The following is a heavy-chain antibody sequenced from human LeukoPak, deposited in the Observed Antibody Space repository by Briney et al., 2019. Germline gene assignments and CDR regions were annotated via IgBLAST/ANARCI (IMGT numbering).Heavy chain of an antibody. CDR1: GFTFSGYW. Sequence: GGSLRLSCAASGFTFSGYWMSWVRQAPGKGLEWVANIKEDGSEKYYVDSVKGRLTISRDNAKNSLYLQMNSLRAEDTAMYYCAKIGYNYAYDYWGQGTLVTVSS. J-gene: IGHJ4*02. D-gene: IGHD5-18*01. CDR2: IKEDGSEK. CDR3: AKIGYNYAYDY. V-gene: IGHV3-7*05.